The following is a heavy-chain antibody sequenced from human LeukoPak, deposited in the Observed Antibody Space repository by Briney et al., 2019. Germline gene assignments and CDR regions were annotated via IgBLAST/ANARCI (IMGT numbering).Heavy chain of an antibody. D-gene: IGHD6-6*01. V-gene: IGHV4-61*01. CDR3: ARHRYSSSWLPFDY. CDR2: IYYSGST. J-gene: IGHJ4*02. Sequence: SETLSLTCTVSGGSVSSGSYYWSWIRQPPGKGLEWIGYIYYSGSTNYNPSLESRVTISVDTSRNQFSLKLSSVTAADTAVYYCARHRYSSSWLPFDYWGQGTLVTVSS. CDR1: GGSVSSGSYY.